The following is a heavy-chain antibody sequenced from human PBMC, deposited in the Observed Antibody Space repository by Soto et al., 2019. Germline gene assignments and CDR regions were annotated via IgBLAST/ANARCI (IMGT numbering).Heavy chain of an antibody. V-gene: IGHV3-74*01. CDR3: VRGGYMHACVI. Sequence: EVQLVESGGGLVQPGGSLRLSCAASGFTFSSYWMYWVRQAPGKGLEWVSHMNNDGSYTIYAESVKGRFTFSRDNAKNTLYLQMNSLRAEDTAVYYCVRGGYMHACVIWGQGTMVTVSS. CDR1: GFTFSSYW. D-gene: IGHD6-13*01. CDR2: MNNDGSYT. J-gene: IGHJ3*02.